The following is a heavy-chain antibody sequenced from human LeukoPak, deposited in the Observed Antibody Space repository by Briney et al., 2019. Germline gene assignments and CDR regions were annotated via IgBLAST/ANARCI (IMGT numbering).Heavy chain of an antibody. V-gene: IGHV3-23*01. J-gene: IGHJ2*01. CDR1: GFPFSSYA. Sequence: GGSLRLSCAASGFPFSSYAMGWVRQAPRKGLEWVSGITASSGGTYYADSVKGRFTISRDNSKNMLYLQINRLRAEDTAIYFCAKIRFYYDSSFDYWYFDLWGRGTLVTVSS. CDR3: AKIRFYYDSSFDYWYFDL. CDR2: ITASSGGT. D-gene: IGHD3-22*01.